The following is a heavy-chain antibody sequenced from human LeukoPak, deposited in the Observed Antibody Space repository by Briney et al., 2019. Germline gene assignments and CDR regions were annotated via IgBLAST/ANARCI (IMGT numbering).Heavy chain of an antibody. Sequence: SVKVSXKASGGTFRSYTISWVRQAPGQGLEWIGRIIPILGIANYAQKFQGRVTITADKSTSTAYMELSSLRSEDTAVYYCARLPEISDYDLWSGYTIAREYNWFDPWGQGTLVTVSS. CDR2: IIPILGIA. J-gene: IGHJ5*02. CDR1: GGTFRSYT. D-gene: IGHD3-3*01. CDR3: ARLPEISDYDLWSGYTIAREYNWFDP. V-gene: IGHV1-69*02.